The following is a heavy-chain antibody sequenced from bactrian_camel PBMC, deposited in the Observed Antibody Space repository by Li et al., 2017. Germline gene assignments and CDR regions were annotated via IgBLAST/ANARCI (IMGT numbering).Heavy chain of an antibody. CDR2: IDSDGRT. V-gene: IGHV3S26*01. CDR1: GSTYSSYC. D-gene: IGHD5*01. Sequence: HVQLVESGGGSVQAGGSLRLSCAASGSTYSSYCMGRFRQAPGKEREGVAIIDSDGRTSYADSVKGRFTVSRDNAKNTMYLLLNSLKAEDTAVYYCVNNLWSGWVRLLGPGDPGHRL. CDR3: VNNLWSGWVRL. J-gene: IGHJ4*01.